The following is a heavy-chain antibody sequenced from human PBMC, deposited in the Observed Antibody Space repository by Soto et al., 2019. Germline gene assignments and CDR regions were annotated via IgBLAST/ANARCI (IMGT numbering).Heavy chain of an antibody. Sequence: ASVKVSCKASGYTFTSYYMHWVRQAPGQGLEWMGIINPSGGSTSYAQKFQGRVTMTRDTSTSTVYMELSSLRSEDTAVYYCARERYCSGGSCYSSYRWFDPWGQGTLVTVSS. J-gene: IGHJ5*01. CDR3: ARERYCSGGSCYSSYRWFDP. CDR2: INPSGGST. V-gene: IGHV1-46*03. CDR1: GYTFTSYY. D-gene: IGHD2-15*01.